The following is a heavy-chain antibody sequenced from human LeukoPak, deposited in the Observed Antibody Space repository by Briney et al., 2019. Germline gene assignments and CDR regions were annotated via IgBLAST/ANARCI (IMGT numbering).Heavy chain of an antibody. J-gene: IGHJ4*02. D-gene: IGHD1-26*01. CDR2: TSSSDAGT. CDR3: ARGSASLMYYSGSYCDY. V-gene: IGHV3-23*01. CDR1: GFALSSYA. Sequence: GGSLRLSCAASGFALSSYAMSWVRQAPGKGLEWVSATSSSDAGTYHAESVRGRFTISRDNSKNTLYLQMNSLRADDTAVYYCARGSASLMYYSGSYCDYWGQGTLVTVSS.